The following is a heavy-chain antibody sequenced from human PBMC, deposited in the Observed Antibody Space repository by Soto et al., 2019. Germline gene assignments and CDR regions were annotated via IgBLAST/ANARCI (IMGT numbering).Heavy chain of an antibody. CDR1: GYTFTSYG. CDR2: ISAYNGNT. CDR3: GGGSSWYEYEEYYYYMDV. J-gene: IGHJ6*03. Sequence: QVQLVQSGAEVKKPGASVKVSCKASGYTFTSYGISWVRQAPGQGLEWMGWISAYNGNTNYAQKLQGRVTMTTDTSTSTAYMEVRSLRSDDTAVYYCGGGSSWYEYEEYYYYMDVWGKGTTVTVSS. D-gene: IGHD6-13*01. V-gene: IGHV1-18*01.